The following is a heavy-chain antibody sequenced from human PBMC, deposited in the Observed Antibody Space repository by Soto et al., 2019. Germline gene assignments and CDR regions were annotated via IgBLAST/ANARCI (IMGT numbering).Heavy chain of an antibody. CDR1: GGSISSDDYY. CDR3: SRCWDYYGMDV. CDR2: IYYRGNT. D-gene: IGHD3-16*01. Sequence: QVQLQESGPGLAKPSQTLSLTCTVSGGSISSDDYYWNWIRQRPGKGLEWIGNIYYRGNTNYNPSLKSRIIMSMDMSENQFSLKLTSVPAADTAVDYCSRCWDYYGMDVWGQGTTVTVSS. V-gene: IGHV4-31*03. J-gene: IGHJ6*02.